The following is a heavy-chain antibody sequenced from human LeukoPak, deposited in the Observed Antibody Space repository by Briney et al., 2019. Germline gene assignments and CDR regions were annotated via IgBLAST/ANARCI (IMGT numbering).Heavy chain of an antibody. D-gene: IGHD6-25*01. CDR3: ARRPVAAEYLQH. V-gene: IGHV3-30*03. J-gene: IGHJ1*01. CDR2: ISYDESKI. Sequence: GGSLRLSCTGSGFSFTNYAMHWVRQAPGEGLEWVAVISYDESKIYYADSVKGRLTISRDLSTNTLYLQMNSLTTEDTAMYFCARRPVAAEYLQHWGQGTLVTVSS. CDR1: GFSFTNYA.